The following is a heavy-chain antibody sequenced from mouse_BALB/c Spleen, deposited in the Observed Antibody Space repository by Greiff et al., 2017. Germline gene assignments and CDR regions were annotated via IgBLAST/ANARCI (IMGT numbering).Heavy chain of an antibody. CDR2: INPYNDGT. Sequence: EVQLQQSGPELVKPGASVKMSCKASGYTFTSYVMHWVKQKPGQGLEWIGYINPYNDGTKYNEKFKGKATLTSDKSSSTAYMELSSLTSEDSAVYYCARGYGNFDRGYFDYWGQGTTLTVSS. CDR1: GYTFTSYV. V-gene: IGHV1-14*01. J-gene: IGHJ2*01. D-gene: IGHD2-10*02. CDR3: ARGYGNFDRGYFDY.